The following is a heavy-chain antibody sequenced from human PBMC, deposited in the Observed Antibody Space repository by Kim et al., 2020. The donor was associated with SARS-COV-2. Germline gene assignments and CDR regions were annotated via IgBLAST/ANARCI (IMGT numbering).Heavy chain of an antibody. CDR3: ARGSRLNIYYDSSGYYFDY. J-gene: IGHJ4*02. D-gene: IGHD3-22*01. V-gene: IGHV4-30-2*04. Sequence: SRVTISVDTSKNQFSLKLGSVTAADTAVYYCARGSRLNIYYDSSGYYFDYWGQGTLVTVSS.